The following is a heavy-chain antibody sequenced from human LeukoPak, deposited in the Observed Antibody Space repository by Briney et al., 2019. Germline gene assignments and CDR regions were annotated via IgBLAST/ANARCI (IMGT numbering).Heavy chain of an antibody. CDR1: GLTVSSNH. Sequence: GGSLRLSCAASGLTVSSNHMSWVRQAPGKGLEWVSVIYNGGSTYNADSVKGRFTVSRDNSKNTLYLQMNSLRADDTAVYYCARLYWASGFDFWGQGTLVTVSS. CDR2: IYNGGST. CDR3: ARLYWASGFDF. D-gene: IGHD2-8*02. J-gene: IGHJ4*02. V-gene: IGHV3-66*01.